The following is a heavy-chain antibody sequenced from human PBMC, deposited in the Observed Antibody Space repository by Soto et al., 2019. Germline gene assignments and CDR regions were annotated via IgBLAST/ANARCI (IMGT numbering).Heavy chain of an antibody. D-gene: IGHD3-22*01. CDR1: GYTFTSYY. CDR3: ARAGRDSSGYHHIYYGMDV. CDR2: INPSGGST. J-gene: IGHJ6*02. Sequence: ASVKVSCKASGYTFTSYYMHWVRQAPGQGLEWMGIINPSGGSTSYAQKFQGRVTMTRDTSTSTVYMELSSLRSEDTAVYYCARAGRDSSGYHHIYYGMDVWGQGTTVTVSS. V-gene: IGHV1-46*01.